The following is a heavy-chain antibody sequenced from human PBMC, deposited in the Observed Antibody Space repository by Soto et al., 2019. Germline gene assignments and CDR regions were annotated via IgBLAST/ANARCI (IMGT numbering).Heavy chain of an antibody. CDR1: GGTFSSYA. V-gene: IGHV1-69*06. D-gene: IGHD6-6*01. CDR3: AGGHIAARHPYDY. J-gene: IGHJ4*02. Sequence: SVKVSCKASGGTFSSYAISWVRQAPGQGLEWMGGIIPIFGTANYAQKFQGRGTITADKSTSTAYMELSSLRSEDTAVYYCAGGHIAARHPYDYWGQGTLVTVSS. CDR2: IIPIFGTA.